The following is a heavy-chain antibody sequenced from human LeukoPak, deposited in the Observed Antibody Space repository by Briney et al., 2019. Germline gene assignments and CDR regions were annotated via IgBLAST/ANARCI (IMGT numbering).Heavy chain of an antibody. CDR3: ARGRAVDTAMAYFDY. CDR2: ISAYNGNT. D-gene: IGHD5-18*01. CDR1: GYTFTSYG. Sequence: ASVKVSCKASGYTFTSYGISWVRQAPGQGLEWMGWISAYNGNTNYAQKLQGRVTMTTDTSTSTAYMELRSLRSDDTAVYYCARGRAVDTAMAYFDYWGQGTLVTVSS. V-gene: IGHV1-18*01. J-gene: IGHJ4*02.